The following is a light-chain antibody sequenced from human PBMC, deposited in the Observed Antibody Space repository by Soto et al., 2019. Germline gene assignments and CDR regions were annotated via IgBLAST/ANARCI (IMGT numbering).Light chain of an antibody. CDR2: SNN. V-gene: IGLV1-44*01. CDR1: TSNIGTNT. Sequence: QSVLTQPPSASGTPGQRVTISCSGSTSNIGTNTVNWYRQVPGTAPKLLIYSNNQRPSEVPDRFFGSKSGTSASLAIIGHQSEDEADYYCASWDDSMIGWVFGGGTKVTVL. J-gene: IGLJ3*02. CDR3: ASWDDSMIGWV.